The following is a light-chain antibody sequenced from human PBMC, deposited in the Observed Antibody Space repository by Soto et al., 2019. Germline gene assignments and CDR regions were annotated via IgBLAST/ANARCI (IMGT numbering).Light chain of an antibody. Sequence: DIQMTQSPASLSASVGDRVIITCRASQGINNSLAWYQQKPGEVPKLLIYAAYTLQSGVPSRFSGSGSATDFTLTISSLQPEDVATYYCQKYNSAPLTFGGGTKV. CDR3: QKYNSAPLT. V-gene: IGKV1-27*01. J-gene: IGKJ4*01. CDR1: QGINNS. CDR2: AAY.